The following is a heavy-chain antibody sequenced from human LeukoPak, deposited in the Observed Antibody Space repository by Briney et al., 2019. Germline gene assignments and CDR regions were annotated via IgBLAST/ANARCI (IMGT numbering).Heavy chain of an antibody. CDR2: INAGNGNT. CDR3: AGGYSSSWWTPDY. V-gene: IGHV1-3*01. J-gene: IGHJ4*02. CDR1: GYTFTSYA. D-gene: IGHD6-13*01. Sequence: ASVKVSCKASGYTFTSYAMHWVRQAPGQRLEWMGWINAGNGNTKYSQKFQGRVTITRDTSASTAYMELSSLRSEDTAVYYCAGGYSSSWWTPDYWGQGTLVTVSS.